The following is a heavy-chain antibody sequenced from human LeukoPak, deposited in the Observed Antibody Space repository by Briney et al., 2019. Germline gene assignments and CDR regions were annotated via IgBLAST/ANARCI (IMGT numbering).Heavy chain of an antibody. Sequence: PGGSLRLSCAASVLTFSRYSMNWVRQAPGKGLEWVSSISSGSSYIYYVDSVKGRFTISRDNAKNSLYLQMNSLRAEDTAVYYCARENQYSSSWYSTGDFDYWGQGTLVTVSS. V-gene: IGHV3-21*01. CDR3: ARENQYSSSWYSTGDFDY. CDR1: VLTFSRYS. CDR2: ISSGSSYI. J-gene: IGHJ4*02. D-gene: IGHD6-13*01.